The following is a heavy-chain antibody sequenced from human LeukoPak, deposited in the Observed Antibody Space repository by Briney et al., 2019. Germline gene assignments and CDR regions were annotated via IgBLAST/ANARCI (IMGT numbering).Heavy chain of an antibody. V-gene: IGHV3-21*04. CDR3: VRQPDSAGYGFDY. CDR2: ISSSSSYT. D-gene: IGHD6-13*01. CDR1: GFTFSSYS. J-gene: IGHJ4*02. Sequence: GGSLSLSCAASGFTFSSYSMNWVRQAPGTGLVWVSSISSSSSYTYYADSVKGRFTISRDNAKNSLYLQMNSLRVEDTAVYHCVRQPDSAGYGFDYWGRGTQVTVSS.